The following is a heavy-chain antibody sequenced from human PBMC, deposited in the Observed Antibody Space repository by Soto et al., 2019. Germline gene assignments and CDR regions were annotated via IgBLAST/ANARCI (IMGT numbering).Heavy chain of an antibody. Sequence: QVQLVESGGGEVQPGRSLTISCAASGFTLSTYGMHWVRQTPGKGLEWVAVISYDGTNKFYSDSVKGRFTISRDNFKNTLTLQMNILRADDTAVYSCAKDLQSYGDYDYYCYGMDVWGLGTRVTVSS. J-gene: IGHJ6*02. CDR3: AKDLQSYGDYDYYCYGMDV. D-gene: IGHD4-17*01. CDR2: ISYDGTNK. CDR1: GFTLSTYG. V-gene: IGHV3-30*18.